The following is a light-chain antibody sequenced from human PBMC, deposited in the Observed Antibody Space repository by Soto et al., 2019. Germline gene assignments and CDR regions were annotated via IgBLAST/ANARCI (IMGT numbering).Light chain of an antibody. J-gene: IGKJ2*01. CDR1: QSISSW. Sequence: DIQMSQSPSTLSASVGDRVTITCRASQSISSWLAGYQQKPGKAPKLLIYDASSLPSGDPSRFTGSGSGTKFTLTISSLQPDDFATHYCQQYDSYSPYTFGQGTKLEIK. V-gene: IGKV1-5*01. CDR3: QQYDSYSPYT. CDR2: DAS.